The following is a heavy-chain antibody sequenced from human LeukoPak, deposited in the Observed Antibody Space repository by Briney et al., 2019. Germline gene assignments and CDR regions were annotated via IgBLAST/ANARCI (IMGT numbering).Heavy chain of an antibody. CDR2: MSYGGQNE. CDR3: ATDRATQYFDY. CDR1: GLTFSGYD. D-gene: IGHD2-15*01. J-gene: IGHJ4*02. Sequence: GGSLRLSCAASGLTFSGYDMHWVRQAPGKGPEWVAVMSYGGQNERYADSVKGRFTVSRDNSRNTLFLQMNSLRVEDTAVYYCATDRATQYFDYWGQGTLVSVP. V-gene: IGHV3-30*03.